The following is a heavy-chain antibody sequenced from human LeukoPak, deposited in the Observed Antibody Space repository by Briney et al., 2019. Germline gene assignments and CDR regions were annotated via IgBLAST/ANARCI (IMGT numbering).Heavy chain of an antibody. V-gene: IGHV4-34*01. Sequence: SETLSLTCAVYGGSFSGYYWSWIRQPPGKGLEWIGEINHSGSTNYNPSLKSRVTISVDTSKNQFSLKLSSVTAADTAVYYRASGVYSGSYHPFDYWGQGTLVTVSS. D-gene: IGHD1-26*01. CDR3: ASGVYSGSYHPFDY. CDR2: INHSGST. J-gene: IGHJ4*02. CDR1: GGSFSGYY.